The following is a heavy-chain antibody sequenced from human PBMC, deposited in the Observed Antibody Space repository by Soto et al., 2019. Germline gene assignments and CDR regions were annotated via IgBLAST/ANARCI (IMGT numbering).Heavy chain of an antibody. J-gene: IGHJ3*01. CDR2: ISRSGSSA. D-gene: IGHD2-8*02. CDR1: GFNFSTHS. CDR3: TRDLVLVTSATGAFDV. V-gene: IGHV3-48*02. Sequence: EVQLVQSGGGLGQPGGSLRLSCVASGFNFSTHSMNWVRQAPGKGLQWGSYISRSGSSANYPDSVKGRFTISRDNGKNSLYLQINSLRDEDAAVYYCTRDLVLVTSATGAFDVWGQGSIVTVSS.